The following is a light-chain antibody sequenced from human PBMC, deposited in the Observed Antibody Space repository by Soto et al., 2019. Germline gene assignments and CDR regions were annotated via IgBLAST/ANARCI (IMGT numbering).Light chain of an antibody. CDR3: QQYGSSPIT. J-gene: IGKJ5*01. V-gene: IGKV3-20*01. CDR2: GAS. Sequence: EIVLTQSPGTLSLSPGERGTLSCRVSQSVSSSFLAWYQQKPGQTPRLLIYGASTRATGIPDRFSGSGSGTDFTLTISRLEPEDFAVYYCQQYGSSPITFGQGTRLEIK. CDR1: QSVSSSF.